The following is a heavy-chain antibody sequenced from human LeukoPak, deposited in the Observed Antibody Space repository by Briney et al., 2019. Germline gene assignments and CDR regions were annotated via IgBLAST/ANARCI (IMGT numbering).Heavy chain of an antibody. Sequence: GGSLRLSCAASGFTVSSNYMSWVRQAPGKGLEWVSVMYSGGSTYYADSVKGRFTISRDNSKNTLYLQMNSLRAEDTAVYYCARETPGYSSGWYSTWGYYFDYWGQGTLVTVSS. D-gene: IGHD6-19*01. V-gene: IGHV3-53*01. CDR1: GFTVSSNY. CDR3: ARETPGYSSGWYSTWGYYFDY. CDR2: MYSGGST. J-gene: IGHJ4*02.